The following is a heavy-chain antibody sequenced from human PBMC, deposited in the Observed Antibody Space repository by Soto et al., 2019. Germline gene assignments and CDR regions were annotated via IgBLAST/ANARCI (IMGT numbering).Heavy chain of an antibody. CDR2: IYYSGST. V-gene: IGHV4-59*01. CDR3: ARGSSGDGYNFGY. CDR1: GGSISSYY. Sequence: SETLFLTCTVSGGSISSYYWSWIRQHPWKGLEWIGYIYYSGSTNYNPSLKSRVTISVDTSKNQFSLKLSSVTAADTAVYFCARGSSGDGYNFGYWGQGFAVTVSS. D-gene: IGHD3-10*01. J-gene: IGHJ4*02.